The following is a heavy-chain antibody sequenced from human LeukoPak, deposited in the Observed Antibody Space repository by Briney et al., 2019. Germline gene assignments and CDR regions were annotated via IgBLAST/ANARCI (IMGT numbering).Heavy chain of an antibody. V-gene: IGHV4-59*01. CDR2: IYYSGIT. J-gene: IGHJ5*01. CDR3: ARGGGRQWLVSGALDS. Sequence: MPSETLSLTCTVSGGSISSDYWSWIRQPPGKGLEWIGYIYYSGITNYNPSLESRVTLSMDTSKNQYSLKMTSVTAADTAVYYCARGGGRQWLVSGALDSWGQGTLVTVSS. CDR1: GGSISSDY. D-gene: IGHD6-19*01.